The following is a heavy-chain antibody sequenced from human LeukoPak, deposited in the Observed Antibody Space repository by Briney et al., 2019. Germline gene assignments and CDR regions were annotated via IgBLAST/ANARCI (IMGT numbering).Heavy chain of an antibody. CDR2: ISSSGSTI. Sequence: SGGSLRLSCAASGFTFSSYEMNWVRQAPGKGLEWVSYISSSGSTIYYADSVKGRFTIFRDNAKNSLYLQMNSLRAEDTAVYYCARLLVYNSGGEAFDCWGQGTLVTVSS. J-gene: IGHJ4*02. CDR1: GFTFSSYE. V-gene: IGHV3-48*03. D-gene: IGHD3-10*01. CDR3: ARLLVYNSGGEAFDC.